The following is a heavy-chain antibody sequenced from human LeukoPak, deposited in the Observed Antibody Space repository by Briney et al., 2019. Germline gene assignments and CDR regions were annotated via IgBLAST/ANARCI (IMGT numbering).Heavy chain of an antibody. V-gene: IGHV3-33*01. CDR3: ARSGRWGNKGYYFDY. D-gene: IGHD1/OR15-1a*01. Sequence: GGSLRLSCAVSGFTFSSYGMHWVRQAPGKGLEWVAVIWYDGSNKYYADSVKGLFTISRDNSKTTLYLQMNSLRAEDTAVYYCARSGRWGNKGYYFDYWGQGTLVTVSS. CDR2: IWYDGSNK. CDR1: GFTFSSYG. J-gene: IGHJ4*02.